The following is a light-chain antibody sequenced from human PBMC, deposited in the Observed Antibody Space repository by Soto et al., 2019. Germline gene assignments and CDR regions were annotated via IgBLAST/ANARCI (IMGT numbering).Light chain of an antibody. V-gene: IGLV2-14*01. J-gene: IGLJ1*01. CDR2: SNN. Sequence: QSALTQPASVSGSPGQSITISCTGTSSDVGGYNYVSWYQQHPGKAPKLLIYSNNQRPSGVPDRFSGSKSGTSASLAISGLQSEDEADYYCAAWDDSLNGSYVFGTGTKLTVL. CDR3: AAWDDSLNGSYV. CDR1: SSDVGGYNY.